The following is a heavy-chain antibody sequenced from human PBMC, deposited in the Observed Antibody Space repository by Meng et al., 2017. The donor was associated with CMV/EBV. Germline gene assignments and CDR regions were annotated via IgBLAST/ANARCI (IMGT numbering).Heavy chain of an antibody. Sequence: GESLKISCSASGFAFSSYGMHWVRQAPGKGLEWVAFIRYYGSNKYDADSVKGRFNISKDNSKNTLYLQINSLRAEDTAVYYCANSGDFWSDYLFDYWGQGTLVTVSS. CDR2: IRYYGSNK. CDR1: GFAFSSYG. D-gene: IGHD3-3*01. J-gene: IGHJ4*01. CDR3: ANSGDFWSDYLFDY. V-gene: IGHV3-30*02.